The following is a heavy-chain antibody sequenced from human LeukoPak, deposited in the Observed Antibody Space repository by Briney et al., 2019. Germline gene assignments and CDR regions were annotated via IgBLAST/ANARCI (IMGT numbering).Heavy chain of an antibody. CDR2: ISSSSSYI. CDR1: GFTFSSYS. J-gene: IGHJ4*02. D-gene: IGHD6-19*01. CDR3: ARDRSGWSKFDY. V-gene: IGHV3-21*01. Sequence: PGGSLRLSCAALGFTFSSYSMNWVRQASGKGLEWVSSISSSSSYIYYADSVKGRFTISRDNAKNSLYLQMNSLRAEDTAVYYCARDRSGWSKFDYWGQGTLVTVSS.